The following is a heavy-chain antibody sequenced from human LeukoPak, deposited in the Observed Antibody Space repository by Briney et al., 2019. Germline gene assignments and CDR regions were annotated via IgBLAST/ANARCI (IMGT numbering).Heavy chain of an antibody. J-gene: IGHJ5*02. Sequence: PGGSLRLSCAASGFTVSSYGMSWVRQAPGKGPEWVSLVYSDGVTRYADSMQGRFTISRDNSKNTVYLQMNNLRVEDTAVYHCVRDRAEGRAWVEFDPWGQGILVTVSS. CDR1: GFTVSSYG. CDR2: VYSDGVT. V-gene: IGHV3-66*02. CDR3: VRDRAEGRAWVEFDP.